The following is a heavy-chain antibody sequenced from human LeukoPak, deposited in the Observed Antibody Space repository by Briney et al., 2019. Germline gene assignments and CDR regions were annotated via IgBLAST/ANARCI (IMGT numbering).Heavy chain of an antibody. D-gene: IGHD3-22*01. V-gene: IGHV1-46*01. CDR2: INPSGGST. J-gene: IGHJ4*02. CDR1: GYTFTSHY. CDR3: ARDLSPDSSGYYYFY. Sequence: ASVKVSCKASGYTFTSHYMHWLRQAPGQGLEWMGIINPSGGSTSYAQKFQGRVTMTRDTSTSTVYMELSSLRSEDTAVYYCARDLSPDSSGYYYFYWGQGTLVTVSS.